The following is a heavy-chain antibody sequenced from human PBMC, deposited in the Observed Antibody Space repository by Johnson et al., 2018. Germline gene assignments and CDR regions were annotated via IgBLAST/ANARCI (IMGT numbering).Heavy chain of an antibody. D-gene: IGHD1-14*01. V-gene: IGHV3-74*01. CDR3: ARDRAPDPEGDAFEI. J-gene: IGHJ3*02. Sequence: VQLVESGGGIVQPGGSLRLSCVASEFTFSDYWMYWVRQTPGKGLVWVSRINRDGSITNYADTVKGRFTISRDNAKTTVYLQMNSLRPEDTAVYYCARDRAPDPEGDAFEILGQGTMVMVSS. CDR1: EFTFSDYW. CDR2: INRDGSIT.